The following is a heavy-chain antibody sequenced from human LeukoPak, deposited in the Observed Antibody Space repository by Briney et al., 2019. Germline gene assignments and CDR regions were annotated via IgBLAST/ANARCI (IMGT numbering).Heavy chain of an antibody. D-gene: IGHD6-13*01. CDR1: GYTFTGYH. J-gene: IGHJ3*02. V-gene: IGHV1-2*02. CDR3: ATAVIVAVFGDAFDI. CDR2: INPNSGGT. Sequence: GASVKVSCKASGYTFTGYHMHWVRQAPGQGLEWMGWINPNSGGTNYAQKFQGRVTMTRDTSISTAYMELRRLRYDDTAVYYCATAVIVAVFGDAFDIWGQGTLVTVSS.